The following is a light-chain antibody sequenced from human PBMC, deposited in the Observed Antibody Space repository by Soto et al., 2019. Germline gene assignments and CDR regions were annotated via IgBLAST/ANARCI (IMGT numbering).Light chain of an antibody. J-gene: IGLJ3*02. CDR2: EVS. Sequence: QSALTQPASVSGSPGQSITISCTGTSSDVGAYDYVSWYQQNPGKAPKLIISEVSDRPSGVSNRFSGSKSGNTASLTISGLQDEDEADYFCSSYTTTTTLWVFGGGTKLTVL. CDR3: SSYTTTTTLWV. V-gene: IGLV2-14*01. CDR1: SSDVGAYDY.